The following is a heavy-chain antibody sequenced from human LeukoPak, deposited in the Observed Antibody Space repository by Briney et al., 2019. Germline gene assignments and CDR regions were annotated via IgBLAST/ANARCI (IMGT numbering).Heavy chain of an antibody. CDR3: ARYCSGISCYFGVDY. V-gene: IGHV3-23*01. D-gene: IGHD2-15*01. CDR1: GFTFSNYL. J-gene: IGHJ4*02. Sequence: GGSLRLSCAASGFTFSNYLMIWVRQAPGKGLEWVSTISGTGGSTYYADSVKGRFSISRDNSKNTLFLQMNSLRTEDTALYYCARYCSGISCYFGVDYWGQGTLVTVSS. CDR2: ISGTGGST.